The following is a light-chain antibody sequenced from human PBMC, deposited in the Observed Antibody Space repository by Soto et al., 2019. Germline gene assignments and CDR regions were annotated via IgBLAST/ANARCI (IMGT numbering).Light chain of an antibody. J-gene: IGKJ1*01. V-gene: IGKV3-15*01. CDR2: GAS. CDR3: QQYNNWPTWT. Sequence: EIVMAQSPATLSVSAGERVTLSCRARQSVGSNLAWYQQKPGQAPRLLIYGASTRATGIPARFSGSGSETEFTLTISSLQTEDSAVYFCQQYNNWPTWTFGQGT. CDR1: QSVGSN.